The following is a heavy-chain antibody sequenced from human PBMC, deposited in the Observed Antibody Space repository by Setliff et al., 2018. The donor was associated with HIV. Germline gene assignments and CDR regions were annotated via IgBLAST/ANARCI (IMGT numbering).Heavy chain of an antibody. D-gene: IGHD3-22*01. CDR2: IKSNTHGGTT. J-gene: IGHJ4*02. V-gene: IGHV3-15*01. Sequence: GGSLRLSCAASGFTFSDAWMSWVRQAPGKGLEWVGRIKSNTHGGTTDYAAPLKGRFSISRDDSVNTRYLQMNSLKTEDTAVYFCMGYYDTSGYWGSHFDHWRQGTLVTVSS. CDR1: GFTFSDAW. CDR3: MGYYDTSGYWGSHFDH.